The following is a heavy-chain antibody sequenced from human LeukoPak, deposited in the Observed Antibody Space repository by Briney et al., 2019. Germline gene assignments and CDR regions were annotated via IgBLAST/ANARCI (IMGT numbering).Heavy chain of an antibody. V-gene: IGHV3-48*04. Sequence: GGSLRLSCTASGLTFSNYSMNWVRQAPGKGLEWLSYIKRDSNTIYYADSVKGRFFISRDNAEKSLYLQMNSLRVEDTGVYFCASRFYWGQGALVTVSS. CDR2: IKRDSNTI. CDR3: ASRFY. CDR1: GLTFSNYS. J-gene: IGHJ4*02.